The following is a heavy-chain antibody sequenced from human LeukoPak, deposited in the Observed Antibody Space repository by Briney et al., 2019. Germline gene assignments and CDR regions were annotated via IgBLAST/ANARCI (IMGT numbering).Heavy chain of an antibody. V-gene: IGHV4-34*01. CDR2: INHSGST. D-gene: IGHD6-19*01. CDR3: ARDGDLIAVAGSNWFDP. CDR1: GGSFSGYY. Sequence: SETLSLTCAVYGGSFSGYYWSWIRQPPWKGLEWIGEINHSGSTNYNPSLKSRVTISVDTSKNQFSLKLSSVTAADTAVYYCARDGDLIAVAGSNWFDPWGQGTLVTVSS. J-gene: IGHJ5*02.